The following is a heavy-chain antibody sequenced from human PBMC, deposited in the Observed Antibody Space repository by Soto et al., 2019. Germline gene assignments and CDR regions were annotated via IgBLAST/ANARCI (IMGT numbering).Heavy chain of an antibody. CDR2: IYYSGST. Sequence: LSLTCTVSGGSISSYCWSWIRQPPGKGLEWIGYIYYSGSTNYNPSLKSRVTISVDTSKNQFSLKLSSVTAADTAVYYCARVHWGFDYWGQGTLVTVSS. D-gene: IGHD7-27*01. CDR3: ARVHWGFDY. CDR1: GGSISSYC. V-gene: IGHV4-59*01. J-gene: IGHJ4*02.